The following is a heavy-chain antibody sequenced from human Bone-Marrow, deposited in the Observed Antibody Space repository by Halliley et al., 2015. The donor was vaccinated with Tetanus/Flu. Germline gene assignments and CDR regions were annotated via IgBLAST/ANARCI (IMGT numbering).Heavy chain of an antibody. Sequence: GRVWVSSSRCEGRDTAYAYSVKGRFTISRDNTKNTLYLEMINLRAEDTSVYYCSSDIDGFYVWGQGTMVTVSS. CDR3: SSDIDGFYV. V-gene: IGHV3-74*03. CDR2: SRCEGRDT. J-gene: IGHJ3*01.